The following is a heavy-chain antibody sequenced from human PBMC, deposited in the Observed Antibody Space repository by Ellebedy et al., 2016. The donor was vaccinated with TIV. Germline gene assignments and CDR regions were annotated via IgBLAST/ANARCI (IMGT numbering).Heavy chain of an antibody. CDR1: GDTFSSYS. Sequence: AASVKVSCKASGDTFSSYSLSWVRQAPGQGLEWMGGIIPTFGTAHYAQKFQGRVTITADESTSTAYMEMSGLRSEDTAVYYCAREKDGTGVGATGPFDYWGQGTLVTVSS. CDR3: AREKDGTGVGATGPFDY. V-gene: IGHV1-69*13. D-gene: IGHD1-26*01. CDR2: IIPTFGTA. J-gene: IGHJ4*02.